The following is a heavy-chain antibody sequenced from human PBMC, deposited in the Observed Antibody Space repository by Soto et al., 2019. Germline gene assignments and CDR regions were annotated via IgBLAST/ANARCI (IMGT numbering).Heavy chain of an antibody. V-gene: IGHV3-33*08. J-gene: IGHJ1*01. CDR2: IWHDGTKN. Sequence: PGGSLRLSCAASGFTFSSFSMHWVRQAPGKGLEWVAVIWHDGTKNYTADSVKGRFSISRDNSKSTMYLQMNSLRAADTAIYYCVRERDGYSSGWRYFNLWGQGTLVTVSS. CDR3: VRERDGYSSGWRYFNL. D-gene: IGHD6-19*01. CDR1: GFTFSSFS.